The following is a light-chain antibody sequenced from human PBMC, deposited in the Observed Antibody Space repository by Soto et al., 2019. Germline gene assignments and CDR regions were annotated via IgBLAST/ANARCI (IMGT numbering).Light chain of an antibody. J-gene: IGKJ2*01. CDR2: GAS. CDR3: QQYNTLPLYP. Sequence: EIVMTQSPATLSVSPGERATLSCRASQSVSSNLAWYQPKPGQAPRHLIYGASTRATGIPAKFSGSGSGTEFTLTIRSLQSEDYEIYYCQQYNTLPLYPLGQGTKLEIK. CDR1: QSVSSN. V-gene: IGKV3-15*01.